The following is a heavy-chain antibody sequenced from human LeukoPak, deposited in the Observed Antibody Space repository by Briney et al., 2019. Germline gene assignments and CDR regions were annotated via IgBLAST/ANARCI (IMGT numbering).Heavy chain of an antibody. CDR3: ARGEWLVLGDH. CDR1: GYNFNAYY. Sequence: ASVKVSCKASGYNFNAYYMHWVRQAPGQGLEWMGWINPNSGGTNYAQKFQGRVTLTRDTSINTVYMEVNRRTSDDTVVYYCARGEWLVLGDHWGQGTPVTVSS. D-gene: IGHD3-3*01. J-gene: IGHJ4*02. V-gene: IGHV1-2*02. CDR2: INPNSGGT.